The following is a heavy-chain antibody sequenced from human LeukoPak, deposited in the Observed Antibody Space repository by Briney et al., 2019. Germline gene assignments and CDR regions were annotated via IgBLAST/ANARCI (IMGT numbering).Heavy chain of an antibody. CDR2: VYNGGST. D-gene: IGHD6-13*01. J-gene: IGHJ4*02. CDR1: GGSIFSYY. Sequence: SETLSLTCTVSGGSIFSYYWSWIRQSPGKGLEWIGYVYNGGSTNYNPSLKSRVTILVDMSKNQFSLRLSSVTAADTAVYYCASSSAAGLITFDYWGQGTLVTVSS. CDR3: ASSSAAGLITFDY. V-gene: IGHV4-59*01.